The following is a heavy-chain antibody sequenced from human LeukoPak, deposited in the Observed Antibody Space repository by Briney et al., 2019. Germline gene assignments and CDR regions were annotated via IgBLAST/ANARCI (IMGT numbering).Heavy chain of an antibody. D-gene: IGHD3-22*01. CDR3: AKGPHDYDSSGYYLDDY. CDR1: GFTFDDYA. CDR2: ISWDGGTT. Sequence: GGSLRLSRAASGFTFDDYAMHWVRQAPGKGLEWVSLISWDGGTTYYADSVKGRFTISRDNSKNSLYLQMNSLRPEDTAFYYCAKGPHDYDSSGYYLDDYWGQGTLVTVSS. V-gene: IGHV3-43D*03. J-gene: IGHJ4*02.